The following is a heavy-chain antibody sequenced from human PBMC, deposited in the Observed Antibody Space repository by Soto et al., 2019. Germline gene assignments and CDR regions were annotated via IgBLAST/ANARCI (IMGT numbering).Heavy chain of an antibody. V-gene: IGHV1-69*01. Sequence: QVQLVQSGAEVKKPGSSVKVSCKASGGTFSSHVFNWVRQAPGQGLEWMGGIMPIIGTANYAQKFQGRVRITADESTSTAYMELSSLRSEDTAVYYCARDIEFSDGNISHLDYWGQGTLVTVSS. CDR3: ARDIEFSDGNISHLDY. CDR2: IMPIIGTA. J-gene: IGHJ4*02. D-gene: IGHD2-15*01. CDR1: GGTFSSHV.